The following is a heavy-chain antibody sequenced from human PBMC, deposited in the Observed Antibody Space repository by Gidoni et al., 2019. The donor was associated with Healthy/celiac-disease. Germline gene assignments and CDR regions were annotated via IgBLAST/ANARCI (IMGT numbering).Heavy chain of an antibody. CDR1: GFTFSSYA. D-gene: IGHD5-18*01. V-gene: IGHV3-30-3*01. CDR2: ISYDGSNK. Sequence: QVQLVESGGGVVQPGRSLRLSCAASGFTFSSYAMHWVRQAPGKGLAWVAVISYDGSNKYYADSVKGRFTISRDNSKNTLYLQMNSLRAEDTAVYYCARPKKDTAMVLYYYYGMDVWGQGTTVTVSS. CDR3: ARPKKDTAMVLYYYYGMDV. J-gene: IGHJ6*02.